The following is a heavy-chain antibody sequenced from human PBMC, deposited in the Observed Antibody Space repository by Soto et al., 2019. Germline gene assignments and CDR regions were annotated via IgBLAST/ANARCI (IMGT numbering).Heavy chain of an antibody. CDR1: GYTFTSYG. D-gene: IGHD3-3*01. CDR2: ISAYNGNT. J-gene: IGHJ3*02. CDR3: ARAPYYDFWSGYYPSDAFDI. V-gene: IGHV1-18*01. Sequence: GASVKVSCKASGYTFTSYGISWVRQAPGQGLEWMGWISAYNGNTNYAQKLQGRVTMTTDTSTSTAYMELRSLRSDDTAVYYCARAPYYDFWSGYYPSDAFDIWGQGTMVTVSS.